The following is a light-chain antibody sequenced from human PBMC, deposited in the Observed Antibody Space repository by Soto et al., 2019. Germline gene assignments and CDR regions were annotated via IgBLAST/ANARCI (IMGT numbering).Light chain of an antibody. CDR2: DAS. V-gene: IGKV3-11*01. CDR3: HQRSDWLT. CDR1: QSVSSY. J-gene: IGKJ4*01. Sequence: EIVFTQSPATLSLSPGERATLSCRASQSVSSYLAWYQQKPGQAPRLLMYDASNRATGIPARFSGSGSGTAFTLTISSLEPEDFAGYYCHQRSDWLTFGGGTKVEIK.